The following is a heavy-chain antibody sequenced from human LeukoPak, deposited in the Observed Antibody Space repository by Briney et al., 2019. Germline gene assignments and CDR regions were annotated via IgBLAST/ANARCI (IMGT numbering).Heavy chain of an antibody. J-gene: IGHJ5*02. CDR3: ARGRIAVAGTLRLRSVGWFDP. V-gene: IGHV4-39*01. D-gene: IGHD6-19*01. Sequence: SETLSLTCTVSGGSISSSSYYWGWIRQPPGKGLEWIGSIYYSGSIYYNPSLKSRVTISVDTSKNQFSLKLSSVTAADTAVYYCARGRIAVAGTLRLRSVGWFDPWGQGTLVTVSS. CDR1: GGSISSSSYY. CDR2: IYYSGSI.